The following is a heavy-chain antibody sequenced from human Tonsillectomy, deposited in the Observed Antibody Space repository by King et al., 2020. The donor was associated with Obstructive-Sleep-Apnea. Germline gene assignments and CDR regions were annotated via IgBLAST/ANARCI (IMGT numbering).Heavy chain of an antibody. J-gene: IGHJ4*02. V-gene: IGHV5-10-1*01. Sequence: VQLVESGAEVKKPGESLRISCKGSGYSFTNYWISWVRQMPGKGLEWMGRIDPSDSYTNYSPSFQGHVTISADKSISTAYLQLSSLKASDTAMYYCARHPSPLFWCGDCYFDSWGQGTLVTVSS. CDR2: IDPSDSYT. D-gene: IGHD2-21*02. CDR3: ARHPSPLFWCGDCYFDS. CDR1: GYSFTNYW.